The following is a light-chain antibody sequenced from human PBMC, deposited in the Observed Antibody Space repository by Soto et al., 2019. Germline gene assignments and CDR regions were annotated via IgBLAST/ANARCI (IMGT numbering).Light chain of an antibody. CDR2: ASS. Sequence: DIAMTQSPASLSASVGDRVTITCRASQSIAIYSTWYQQKPGKAPQLLSYASSTLQTGVPSRFSGSGSGTSFTLTISSLQPEDFATYYCQQTYSPRLTFGGGTKVEIK. CDR3: QQTYSPRLT. J-gene: IGKJ4*01. V-gene: IGKV1-39*01. CDR1: QSIAIY.